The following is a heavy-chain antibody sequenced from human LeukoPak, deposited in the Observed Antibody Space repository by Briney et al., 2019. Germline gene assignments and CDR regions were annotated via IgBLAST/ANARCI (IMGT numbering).Heavy chain of an antibody. D-gene: IGHD6-13*01. Sequence: GGSLRLSCAASGFTFSSYAMSWVRQAPGKGLEWVSAISGSGGSTYYADSVKGRFTISRDNSKNTLYLQMNSLRAEDTAVYYCAKDGYSSSWYSYYYYGMDVWGQGPRSPSP. CDR3: AKDGYSSSWYSYYYYGMDV. CDR1: GFTFSSYA. CDR2: ISGSGGST. J-gene: IGHJ6*02. V-gene: IGHV3-23*01.